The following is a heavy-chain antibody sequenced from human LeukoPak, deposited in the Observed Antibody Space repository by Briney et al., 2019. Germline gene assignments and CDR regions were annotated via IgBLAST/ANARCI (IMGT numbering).Heavy chain of an antibody. D-gene: IGHD6-19*01. CDR2: IKEDGSIQ. CDR3: ARDVWTGVAVSDY. V-gene: IGHV3-7*01. CDR1: GFTFSSYW. J-gene: IGHJ4*02. Sequence: GGSLRLSCGASGFTFSSYWMTWVRQAPGKGLEWLANIKEDGSIQYYLDSVRGRFTISRDNGKNSVYVQLNSLRADDTAVYYCARDVWTGVAVSDYWGQGTLVTVSS.